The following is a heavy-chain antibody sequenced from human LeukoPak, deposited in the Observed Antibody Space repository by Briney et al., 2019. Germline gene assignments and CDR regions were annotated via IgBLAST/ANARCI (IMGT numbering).Heavy chain of an antibody. Sequence: ASVKVSFKASGYTFTSYGISWVRQAPGQGLEWMGWISAYNGNTNYAQKLQGRVTMTTDTSTSTAYMELRSLRSDDTAVYYCARDGETLPGYCSSTSCRYYYYGMDVWGQGTTVTVSS. V-gene: IGHV1-18*01. CDR3: ARDGETLPGYCSSTSCRYYYYGMDV. J-gene: IGHJ6*02. CDR2: ISAYNGNT. D-gene: IGHD2-2*01. CDR1: GYTFTSYG.